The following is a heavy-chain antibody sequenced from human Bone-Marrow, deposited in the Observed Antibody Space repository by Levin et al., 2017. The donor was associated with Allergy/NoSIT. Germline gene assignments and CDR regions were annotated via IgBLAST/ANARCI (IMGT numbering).Heavy chain of an antibody. CDR1: GFTFTGYW. Sequence: GGSLRLSCAASGFTFTGYWMSWVRQAPGKRLEWVANIKQDGSKKEYVDSVKGRFTMSRDNAMNSVYLQMNSLRVDDTAVYYCAREGAGGFDSWGQGTLVTVSS. V-gene: IGHV3-7*03. D-gene: IGHD3-16*01. CDR3: AREGAGGFDS. CDR2: IKQDGSKK. J-gene: IGHJ4*02.